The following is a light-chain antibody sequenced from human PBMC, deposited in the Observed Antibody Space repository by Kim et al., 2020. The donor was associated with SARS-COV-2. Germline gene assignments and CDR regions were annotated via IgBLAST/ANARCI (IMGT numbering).Light chain of an antibody. CDR3: QVWDSSTGV. J-gene: IGLJ3*02. Sequence: SYELTQPLSVSVALGQTARITCGGNNIGSKNVHWYQQKPGQAPVLVIYRDSNRPSGIPERFSGSNSGNTATLTISRAQAGDEADHYCQVWDSSTGVFGGGTRLTFL. V-gene: IGLV3-9*01. CDR1: NIGSKN. CDR2: RDS.